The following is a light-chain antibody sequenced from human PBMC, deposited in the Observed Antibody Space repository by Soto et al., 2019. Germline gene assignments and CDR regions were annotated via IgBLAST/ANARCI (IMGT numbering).Light chain of an antibody. CDR2: GAS. CDR1: QSVSSSF. J-gene: IGKJ1*01. CDR3: QQYVTSPWA. V-gene: IGKV3-20*01. Sequence: VLTQSPGTLSLSPGERATLSCRASQSVSSSFLAWYQQKPGQAPRLLIYGASNRATGIPDRFSGSGSGTDFTLTISRLEPEDFAVYYCQQYVTSPWAFGQGTKVAIE.